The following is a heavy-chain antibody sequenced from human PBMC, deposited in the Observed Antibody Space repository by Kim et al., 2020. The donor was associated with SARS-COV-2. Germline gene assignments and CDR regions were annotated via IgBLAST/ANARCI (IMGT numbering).Heavy chain of an antibody. D-gene: IGHD1-26*01. CDR2: ISSSSYI. CDR1: GFTFSSYS. Sequence: GGSLRLSCAASGFTFSSYSMNWVRQAPGKGLEWVSSISSSSYIYYADSVKGRFTISRDNAKNSLYLQMNSLRAEDTAVYYCARDQTRWDYYYGMDVWGQGTTVTVSS. J-gene: IGHJ6*02. V-gene: IGHV3-21*01. CDR3: ARDQTRWDYYYGMDV.